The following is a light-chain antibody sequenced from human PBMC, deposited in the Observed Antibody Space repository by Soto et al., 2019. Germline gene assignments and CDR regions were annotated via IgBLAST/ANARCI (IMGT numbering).Light chain of an antibody. Sequence: DIQMTQSPSSLSASIGDRITITCRASQSISTYLNWYQQKPGKAPRLLIYGASTLQNGVPSRFSGSGSATDYPLTISSLQTGDFATYYCQQSFITPPLTFGGGTKVEMK. CDR3: QQSFITPPLT. CDR1: QSISTY. CDR2: GAS. V-gene: IGKV1-39*01. J-gene: IGKJ4*01.